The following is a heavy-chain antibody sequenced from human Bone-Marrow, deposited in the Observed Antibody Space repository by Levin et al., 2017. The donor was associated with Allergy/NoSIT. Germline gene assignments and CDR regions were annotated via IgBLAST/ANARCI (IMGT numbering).Heavy chain of an antibody. Sequence: GASVKVSCKASGGGFSSYAFSWVRQAPGQGLEWLGGIVPVFGTPNYSQRLPGRVTVSADVSTNTVYMGLSSLTSEDTAVYFCAAAYCTSSSCLFDSWGQGTLVTVSS. CDR3: AAAYCTSSSCLFDS. CDR2: IVPVFGTP. D-gene: IGHD2-21*01. V-gene: IGHV1-69*13. J-gene: IGHJ4*02. CDR1: GGGFSSYA.